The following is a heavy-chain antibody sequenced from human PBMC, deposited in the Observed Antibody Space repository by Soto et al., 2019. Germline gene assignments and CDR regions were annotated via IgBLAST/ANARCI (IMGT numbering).Heavy chain of an antibody. CDR2: ISSSSSTI. CDR1: GFTFSSYS. D-gene: IGHD6-19*01. J-gene: IGHJ6*02. CDR3: ARRHGYSSGSGVGMDV. Sequence: PGGSLRLSCAASGFTFSSYSMNWVRQAPGKGLEWVSYISSSSSTIYYADSVKGRFTISRDNAKNSLYLQMNSLRDEDTAVYYCARRHGYSSGSGVGMDVWGQGTTVTVYS. V-gene: IGHV3-48*02.